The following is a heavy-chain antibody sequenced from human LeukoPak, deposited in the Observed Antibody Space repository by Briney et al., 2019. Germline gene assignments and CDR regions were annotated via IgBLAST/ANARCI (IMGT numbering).Heavy chain of an antibody. CDR1: GYTFTSYD. J-gene: IGHJ4*02. Sequence: ASVKVSCKASGYTFTSYDINWVRQATGQGLDWMGLMNPNSGNTGYAQKFQGRVTKTRKTPLSKAYMALRRLTAKHTLVHYCARGAGGDYWGQGTLVIVSS. D-gene: IGHD3-16*01. CDR3: ARGAGGDY. V-gene: IGHV1-8*01. CDR2: MNPNSGNT.